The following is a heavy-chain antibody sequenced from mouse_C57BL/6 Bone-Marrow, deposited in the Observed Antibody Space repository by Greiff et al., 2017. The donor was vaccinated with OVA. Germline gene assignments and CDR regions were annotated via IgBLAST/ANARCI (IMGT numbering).Heavy chain of an antibody. D-gene: IGHD1-1*01. V-gene: IGHV7-3*01. Sequence: EVNLVESGGGLVQPGGSLSLSCAASGFTFTDYYMSWVRQPPGKALEWLGFIRNKANGYTTEYSASVKGRFTISRDNSQSILYLQMNALRAEDSATYYCARSSTVVARMDYWGQGTSVTVSS. CDR2: IRNKANGYTT. J-gene: IGHJ4*01. CDR3: ARSSTVVARMDY. CDR1: GFTFTDYY.